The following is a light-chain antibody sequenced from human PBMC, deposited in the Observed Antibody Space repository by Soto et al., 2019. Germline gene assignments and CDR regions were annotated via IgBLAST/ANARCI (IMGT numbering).Light chain of an antibody. CDR3: HQYNSYPWT. J-gene: IGKJ1*01. CDR2: GAS. CDR1: QSINSC. V-gene: IGKV1-5*01. Sequence: DILLTQSPSTLSASLGDTVTISCRTSQSINSCLAWYQQKLGQAPKVLIYGASTMAGGVPARFSGSGSGTEFILTISSLQSEDFAAYYCHQYNSYPWTFGQGTKVEIK.